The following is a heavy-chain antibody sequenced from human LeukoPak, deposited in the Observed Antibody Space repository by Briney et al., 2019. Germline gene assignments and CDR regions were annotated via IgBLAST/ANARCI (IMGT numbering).Heavy chain of an antibody. CDR2: IYNSGST. J-gene: IGHJ4*02. CDR1: GGSISSSSYY. D-gene: IGHD3-22*01. CDR3: ARREYYDSSGYR. Sequence: SETLSLTCTVSGGSISSSSYYWGWIRQPPGKGLEWIGSIYNSGSTYYNPSLKSRVTISVDTSKNQFALKLSSATAADTAVYFCARREYYDSSGYRWGQGTLVTVSS. V-gene: IGHV4-39*01.